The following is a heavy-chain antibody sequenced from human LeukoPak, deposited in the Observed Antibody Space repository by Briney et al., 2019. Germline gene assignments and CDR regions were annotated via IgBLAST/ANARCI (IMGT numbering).Heavy chain of an antibody. CDR1: GGSFSDYY. D-gene: IGHD6-13*01. V-gene: IGHV4-30-4*08. CDR3: ARDRYSSSWSANDAFDI. CDR2: IYYSGST. Sequence: PSETLSLTCAVYGGSFSDYYWTWIRQPPGKGLEWIGYIYYSGSTYYNPSLKSRVTISVDTSKNQFSLKLSSVTAADTAVYYCARDRYSSSWSANDAFDIWGQGTMVTVSS. J-gene: IGHJ3*02.